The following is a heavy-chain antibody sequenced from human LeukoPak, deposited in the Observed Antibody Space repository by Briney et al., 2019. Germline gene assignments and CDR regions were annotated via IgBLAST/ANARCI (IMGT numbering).Heavy chain of an antibody. J-gene: IGHJ6*03. Sequence: QSGGSLRLSCAASGFTFSSYAMSWVRQAPGKGLEWVSAISGSGGSTYYADSVKGRFTISRDNSKNTLYLQMNSLRAEDTAVYYCAKGASGHGSVDYYYYMDVWGKGTTVTVSS. CDR3: AKGASGHGSVDYYYYMDV. CDR2: ISGSGGST. V-gene: IGHV3-23*01. CDR1: GFTFSSYA. D-gene: IGHD3-10*01.